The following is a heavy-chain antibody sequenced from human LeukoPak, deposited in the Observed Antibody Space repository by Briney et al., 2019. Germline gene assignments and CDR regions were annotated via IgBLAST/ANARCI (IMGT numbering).Heavy chain of an antibody. D-gene: IGHD3-16*01. J-gene: IGHJ4*02. Sequence: PSETLSLTCTVSGYSISSGYYWGWIRQPPGKGLEWIGEINHSGSTNYNPSLKSRVTISVDTSKNQFSLKLSSVTAADTAVYYCARGPYYVWGSYPASPPLDYWGQGTLVTVSS. V-gene: IGHV4-38-2*02. CDR2: INHSGST. CDR1: GYSISSGYY. CDR3: ARGPYYVWGSYPASPPLDY.